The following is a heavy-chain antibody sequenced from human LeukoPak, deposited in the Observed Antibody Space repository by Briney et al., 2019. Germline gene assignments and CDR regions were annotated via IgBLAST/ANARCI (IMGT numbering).Heavy chain of an antibody. V-gene: IGHV4-38-2*02. D-gene: IGHD3-10*01. J-gene: IGHJ6*03. CDR2: IYHSGST. CDR1: GYSISSGYY. Sequence: PSETLSLTCTVSGYSISSGYYWGWIRQPPGKGLEWIGSIYHSGSTNYNPSLKSRVTMSVDTSKNQFSLKLSSVTAADTAVYYCARDWRLEVPAAIGRGEFGELLPPMGPYYYYYMDVWGKGTTVTISS. CDR3: ARDWRLEVPAAIGRGEFGELLPPMGPYYYYYMDV.